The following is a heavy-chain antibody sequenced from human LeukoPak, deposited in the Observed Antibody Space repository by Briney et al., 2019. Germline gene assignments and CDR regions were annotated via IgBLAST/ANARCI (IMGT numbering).Heavy chain of an antibody. Sequence: GGSLRHSCAGSRFTFSSYGMSWVRQAPGKGLVSVSAIIGTVGSTSYADPFKRRFTISTDNSTTTLYLQMNSLRAAATAVYYCSKIGAHVAFDIWGQGTLVTVSS. J-gene: IGHJ3*02. CDR2: IIGTVGST. CDR3: SKIGAHVAFDI. D-gene: IGHD1-26*01. V-gene: IGHV3-23*01. CDR1: RFTFSSYG.